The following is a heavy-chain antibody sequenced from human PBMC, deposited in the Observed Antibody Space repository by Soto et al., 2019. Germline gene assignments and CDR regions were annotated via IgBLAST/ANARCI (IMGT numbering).Heavy chain of an antibody. CDR1: GFTFSSYG. V-gene: IGHV3-30*18. D-gene: IGHD3-10*01. CDR2: ISYDGSNK. Sequence: GGSLRLSCAASGFTFSSYGMHWVRQAPGKGLEWVAVISYDGSNKYYADYVKGRFTISRDNSKNTLYLQMNSLRAEDTAVYYCAKDSYYYGSGSYYNWAYYYYGMDVWGQGTTVTVSS. J-gene: IGHJ6*02. CDR3: AKDSYYYGSGSYYNWAYYYYGMDV.